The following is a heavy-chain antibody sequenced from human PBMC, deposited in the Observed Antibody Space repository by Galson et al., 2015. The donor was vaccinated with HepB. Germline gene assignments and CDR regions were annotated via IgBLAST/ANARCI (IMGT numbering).Heavy chain of an antibody. CDR1: GYTFTSYW. J-gene: IGHJ4*02. CDR2: IYPGDSET. CDR3: ARRPVGYYGSGSYDY. V-gene: IGHV5-51*03. Sequence: QSGAEVTKPGESLKISCKGSGYTFTSYWIGWVRQMPGKGLEWMGIIYPGDSETRYSPSFQGQVTISVDKSINTAYLQWSSLKASDPAMYYCARRPVGYYGSGSYDYWGQGTLVTVSS. D-gene: IGHD3-10*01.